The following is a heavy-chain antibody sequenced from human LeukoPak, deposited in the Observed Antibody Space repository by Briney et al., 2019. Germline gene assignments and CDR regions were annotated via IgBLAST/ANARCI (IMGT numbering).Heavy chain of an antibody. CDR3: ARALLVGATVDY. J-gene: IGHJ4*02. CDR1: GYTFTGYY. D-gene: IGHD1-26*01. Sequence: ASVTVSCKASGYTFTGYYMHWVRQAPGQGLEWMGWINPNSGGTNYAQKFQGRVTMTRDTSISTAYMELSRLRSVDTAVYYCARALLVGATVDYWGQGTLVTVSS. CDR2: INPNSGGT. V-gene: IGHV1-2*02.